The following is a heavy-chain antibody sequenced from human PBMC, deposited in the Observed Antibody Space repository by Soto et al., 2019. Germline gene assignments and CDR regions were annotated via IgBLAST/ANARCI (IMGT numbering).Heavy chain of an antibody. CDR3: ARGPYDSSGYLLSDY. Sequence: SETLSLTCAVYGGSFSGYYWSWIRQPPGKGLEWIGEINHSGSTNYNPSLKSRVTISVDTSKNQFSLKLSSVTAADTAVYYCARGPYDSSGYLLSDYWGQGTLVTVSS. J-gene: IGHJ4*02. CDR2: INHSGST. V-gene: IGHV4-34*01. D-gene: IGHD3-22*01. CDR1: GGSFSGYY.